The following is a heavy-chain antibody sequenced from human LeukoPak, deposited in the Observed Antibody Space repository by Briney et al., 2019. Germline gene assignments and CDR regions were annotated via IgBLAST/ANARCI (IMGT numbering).Heavy chain of an antibody. J-gene: IGHJ4*02. CDR2: INPNSGGT. CDR1: GYTFTGCY. D-gene: IGHD5-18*01. Sequence: ASVKVSCKASGYTFTGCYMHWVRQAPGQGLEWMGWINPNSGGTNYAQKFQGRVTMTRDTSISTAYMELSRLRSDDTAVYYCARHSYGHPPLWGQGTLVTVSS. V-gene: IGHV1-2*02. CDR3: ARHSYGHPPL.